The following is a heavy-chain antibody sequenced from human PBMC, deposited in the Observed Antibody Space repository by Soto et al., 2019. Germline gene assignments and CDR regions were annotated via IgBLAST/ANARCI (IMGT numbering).Heavy chain of an antibody. J-gene: IGHJ4*02. Sequence: ASVKVSCKASGFTFTSSVFHWVRQARGQRLEWIGWINAGNGHTKYPQKFQGRVTITRDISPSTAYMELSRLRSEDTAVYYCAGGSLGLGEIVPTDYWGQGTQVTVSS. D-gene: IGHD3-10*01. CDR3: AGGSLGLGEIVPTDY. V-gene: IGHV1-3*01. CDR2: INAGNGHT. CDR1: GFTFTSSV.